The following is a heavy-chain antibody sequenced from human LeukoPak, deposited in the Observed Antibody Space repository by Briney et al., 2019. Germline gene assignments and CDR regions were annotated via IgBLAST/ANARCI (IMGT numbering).Heavy chain of an antibody. D-gene: IGHD3-22*01. V-gene: IGHV1-18*01. CDR2: ISGYNGNT. CDR1: GYTFTKYA. Sequence: ASVKVSCKASGYTFTKYAISWVRQAPGQGLEWVGWISGYNGNTNYAQRLQDRVTMTTDTSTSTAYMDLRSLRSDDTAVYYCARGGYYDKSGHYHGLFDYWGQGTLVTVPS. J-gene: IGHJ4*02. CDR3: ARGGYYDKSGHYHGLFDY.